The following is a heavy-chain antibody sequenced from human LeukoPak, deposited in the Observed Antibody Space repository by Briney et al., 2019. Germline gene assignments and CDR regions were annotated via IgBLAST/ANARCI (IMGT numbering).Heavy chain of an antibody. CDR3: ARHSAYYDFWRGYSTFDY. V-gene: IGHV4-39*01. D-gene: IGHD3-3*01. CDR2: IYYSGLT. CDR1: VGSTRSSSSY. Sequence: LETLSLTCTVSVGSTRSSSSYCGSIRQPPGKWLEWIGCIYYSGLTSYNPSLKTRATISVDTSKNQFSLKLSSVTAADTAVYYCARHSAYYDFWRGYSTFDYWGQGTLVTVSS. J-gene: IGHJ4*02.